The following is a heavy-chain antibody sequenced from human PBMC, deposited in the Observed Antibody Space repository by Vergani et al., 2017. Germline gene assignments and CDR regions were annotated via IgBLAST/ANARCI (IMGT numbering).Heavy chain of an antibody. Sequence: EVHLLESGGGQVEAGGSLRLSCVASGFTFSNSAMSWVRQTSGKGLEWVSAISGHGDRTYYADSVKGRFTISRDNSKNTVYLQMNSLKTEDTGVYYCTTLDLIALSAMFDYWGRGTLVSVSS. CDR3: TTLDLIALSAMFDY. CDR1: GFTFSNSA. D-gene: IGHD6-19*01. CDR2: ISGHGDRT. J-gene: IGHJ4*02. V-gene: IGHV3-23*01.